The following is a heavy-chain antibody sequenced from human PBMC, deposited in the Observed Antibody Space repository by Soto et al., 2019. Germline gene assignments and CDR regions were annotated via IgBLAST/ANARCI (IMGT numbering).Heavy chain of an antibody. CDR3: ARDRVGATRFDY. CDR1: GGSISSYY. Sequence: QVQLQESGPGLVKPSETLSLTCTVSGGSISSYYWSWIRQPPGKGLEWIGYIYYSGSTNYNPSLKRRVTISVDTSKNQFSLKLSSVTAANTAVYYCARDRVGATRFDYWGQGTLVTVSS. V-gene: IGHV4-59*01. J-gene: IGHJ4*02. D-gene: IGHD1-26*01. CDR2: IYYSGST.